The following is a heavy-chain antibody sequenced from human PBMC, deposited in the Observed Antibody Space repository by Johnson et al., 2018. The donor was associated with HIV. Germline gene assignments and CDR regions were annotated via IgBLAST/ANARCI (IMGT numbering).Heavy chain of an antibody. CDR2: IRYDGSNK. CDR1: GFTFSSYG. V-gene: IGHV3-30*02. J-gene: IGHJ3*02. CDR3: AKRKWSENAFDI. D-gene: IGHD2-8*01. Sequence: QVQLVESGGGVVQPGVSLRLSCAASGFTFSSYGMHWVRQAPGKGLEWVAFIRYDGSNKYYADSVKGRFTISRDNSKNTLYLQMNSLRAEDTAVYYCAKRKWSENAFDIWGQGTMVTVSS.